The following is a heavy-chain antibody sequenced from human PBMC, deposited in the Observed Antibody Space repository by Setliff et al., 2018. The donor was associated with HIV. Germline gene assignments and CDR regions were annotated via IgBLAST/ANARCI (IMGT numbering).Heavy chain of an antibody. V-gene: IGHV4-38-2*02. CDR1: GHSVSSGYY. Sequence: ETLSLTCAVSGHSVSSGYYWGWIRQPPGKGLEWIASIYYSGSTYYAPSLKSRVTISLDTSKNQFSLKLSSVTAADTAVYYCARDIQAAGTGWFDPWGQGTLVTVSS. CDR2: IYYSGST. J-gene: IGHJ5*02. CDR3: ARDIQAAGTGWFDP. D-gene: IGHD6-13*01.